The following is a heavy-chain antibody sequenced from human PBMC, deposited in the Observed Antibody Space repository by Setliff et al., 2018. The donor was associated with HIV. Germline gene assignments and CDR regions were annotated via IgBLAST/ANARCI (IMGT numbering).Heavy chain of an antibody. CDR1: GGSISSGTYY. CDR3: ARAGSSSWWGYFDY. D-gene: IGHD6-13*01. V-gene: IGHV4-61*10. J-gene: IGHJ4*02. CDR2: IYYSGST. Sequence: SETLSLTCTVSGGSISSGTYYWNWVRQPAGKGLEWIGYIYYSGSTNYNPSLKSRVTISVDTSKNQFSLKLSSVTAADTAVYYCARAGSSSWWGYFDYWGQGTLVTVSS.